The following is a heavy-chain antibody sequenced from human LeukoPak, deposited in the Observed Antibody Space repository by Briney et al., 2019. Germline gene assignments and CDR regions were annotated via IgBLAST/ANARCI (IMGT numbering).Heavy chain of an antibody. CDR3: ARARYYYGSGKEFGFDP. J-gene: IGHJ5*02. CDR1: GGSISSSNW. V-gene: IGHV4-4*02. CDR2: IYHSGST. D-gene: IGHD3-10*01. Sequence: SETLSLTCAVSGGSISSSNWWSWVRQPPGKGLEWIGEIYHSGSTNYNPSLKSRVTISVDTSKNQFSLKLSSVTAADTAVYYCARARYYYGSGKEFGFDPWGQGTLVTVSS.